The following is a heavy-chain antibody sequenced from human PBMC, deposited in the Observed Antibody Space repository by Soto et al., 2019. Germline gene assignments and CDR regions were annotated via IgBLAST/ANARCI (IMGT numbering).Heavy chain of an antibody. Sequence: QPGGSLRLSCAASGFTFSGSAIHWVRQASGKGLEWVARIRTKSNGYATTYAASVKGRFTISRDDSKNMAYLQMNGLKTEDTAMYYCSRVEYVTSSPIGWGQGTLVTVSS. CDR1: GFTFSGSA. J-gene: IGHJ4*02. V-gene: IGHV3-73*01. D-gene: IGHD6-6*01. CDR3: SRVEYVTSSPIG. CDR2: IRTKSNGYAT.